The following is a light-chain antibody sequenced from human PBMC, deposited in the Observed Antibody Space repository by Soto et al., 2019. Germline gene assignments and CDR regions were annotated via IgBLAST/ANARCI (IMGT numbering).Light chain of an antibody. J-gene: IGKJ5*01. CDR1: QSFRGL. CDR2: DAY. CDR3: QQRHMWPIT. V-gene: IGKV3-11*01. Sequence: LTQPPVTLSLSPGERSNLSCSASQSFRGLLAWYQQKPGQAPRLLIYDAYNRATGIPPRFSGSGSGTDFTLTISSLEPEDSAVYYCQQRHMWPITFGQGTRLEIK.